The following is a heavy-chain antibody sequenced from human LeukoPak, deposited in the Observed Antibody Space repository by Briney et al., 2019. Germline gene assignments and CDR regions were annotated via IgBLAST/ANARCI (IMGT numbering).Heavy chain of an antibody. CDR3: TRGYCSGGSCFRAFDI. Sequence: GGSLRLSCTTSGFTFGDYAMSWVSHAPGKGLEWVGLIRSKAYGGTTEYAASVKGRFTISRDDSKSIAYLEMNSLKTEDTAEYSCTRGYCSGGSCFRAFDIWGQGTMVTVSS. D-gene: IGHD2-15*01. V-gene: IGHV3-49*04. CDR1: GFTFGDYA. J-gene: IGHJ3*02. CDR2: IRSKAYGGTT.